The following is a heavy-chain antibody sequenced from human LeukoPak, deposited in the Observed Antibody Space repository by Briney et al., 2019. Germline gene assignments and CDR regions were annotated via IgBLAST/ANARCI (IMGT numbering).Heavy chain of an antibody. J-gene: IGHJ4*02. CDR2: ISAGGGST. V-gene: IGHV3-23*01. CDR1: IFTFSYYA. Sequence: PGGSLRLSCAASIFTFSYYAMSWVRQAPGKGLEWVSSISAGGGSTYYADSVKGRFTISRDNSKNTLYLQMNSPRAEDTAVYYCAKVLSTIPKSPFDYWGQGTLVTVSS. D-gene: IGHD2-2*02. CDR3: AKVLSTIPKSPFDY.